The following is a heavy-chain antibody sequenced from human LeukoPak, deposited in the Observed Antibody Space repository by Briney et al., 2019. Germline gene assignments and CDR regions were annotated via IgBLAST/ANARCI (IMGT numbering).Heavy chain of an antibody. V-gene: IGHV1-69*13. CDR1: GGTFSSYA. Sequence: ASVKVSCKASGGTFSSYAISWVRQAPGQGLEWMGGISPIFGTANYAQKFQGRVTITADESTSTAYMELSSLRSEDTAVYYCARDFNYYGSGSYLYYWGQGTLVTVSS. CDR3: ARDFNYYGSGSYLYY. CDR2: ISPIFGTA. D-gene: IGHD3-10*01. J-gene: IGHJ4*02.